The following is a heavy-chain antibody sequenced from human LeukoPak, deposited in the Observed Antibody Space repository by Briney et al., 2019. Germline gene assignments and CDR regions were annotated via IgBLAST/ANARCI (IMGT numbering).Heavy chain of an antibody. J-gene: IGHJ4*02. CDR1: GGSVSSNY. CDR3: ARHDYGDPFDY. CDR2: IYYSGST. Sequence: PSETLSLTCSVSGGSVSSNYWAWIRQPPGKGLEWIGYIYYSGSTNYNPSLKSRVTISVDTSKNQFSLKLSSVTAADTAVYYCARHDYGDPFDYWGQGTLVTVSS. D-gene: IGHD4-17*01. V-gene: IGHV4-59*08.